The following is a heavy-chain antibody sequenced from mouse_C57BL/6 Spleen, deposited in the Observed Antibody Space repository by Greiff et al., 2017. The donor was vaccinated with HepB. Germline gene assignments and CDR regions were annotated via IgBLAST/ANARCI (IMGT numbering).Heavy chain of an antibody. CDR2: IDPSDSYT. CDR3: ARGYYYGSSYVWYFDV. J-gene: IGHJ1*03. D-gene: IGHD1-1*01. Sequence: VQLQQSGAELVKPGASVKLSCKASGYTFTSYWMQWVKQRPGQGLEWIGEIDPSDSYTNYNQKFKGKATLTVDTSSSTAYMQLSSLTSEDSAVYYCARGYYYGSSYVWYFDVWGTGTTVTVSS. V-gene: IGHV1-50*01. CDR1: GYTFTSYW.